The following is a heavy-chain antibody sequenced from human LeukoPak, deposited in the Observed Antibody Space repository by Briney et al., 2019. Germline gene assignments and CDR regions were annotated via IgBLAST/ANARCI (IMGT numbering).Heavy chain of an antibody. CDR3: AKDRGVVIDAFDI. V-gene: IGHV3-48*03. CDR2: ISGSGSTI. D-gene: IGHD3-3*01. J-gene: IGHJ3*02. Sequence: GGSLRLSCAASGFTFSSNELNWVRQAPGKGLEWVSYISGSGSTIYYADSVKGRFTISRDNSKNTLYLQMNSLRAEDTAVYYCAKDRGVVIDAFDIWGQGTMVTVSS. CDR1: GFTFSSNE.